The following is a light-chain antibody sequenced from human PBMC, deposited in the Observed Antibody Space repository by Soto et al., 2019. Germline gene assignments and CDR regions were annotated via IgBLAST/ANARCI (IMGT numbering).Light chain of an antibody. Sequence: QSVLTQPASVSGSPGQSSTISCTGVSSDIGADNYVSWYQQHPGKAPKLMIYEVSNRPSGVSGRFSGSKSGNTASLTISVLQADDEADYYCSSYTTNSAPFVFGTGTKVTVL. CDR3: SSYTTNSAPFV. CDR2: EVS. V-gene: IGLV2-14*01. J-gene: IGLJ1*01. CDR1: SSDIGADNY.